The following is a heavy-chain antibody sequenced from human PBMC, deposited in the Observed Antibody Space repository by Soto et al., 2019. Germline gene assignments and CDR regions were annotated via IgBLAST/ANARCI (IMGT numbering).Heavy chain of an antibody. CDR2: IYWDDDK. CDR1: GFSLSTSGVG. D-gene: IGHD3-16*01. V-gene: IGHV2-5*02. CDR3: AHSLYDYVWGTNWFDP. J-gene: IGHJ5*02. Sequence: QITLKESGPALVKPTQTLTLTCTFSGFSLSTSGVGVGWIRQPPGKALEWLALIYWDDDKRYSPSLKSRLTITKATSKNQMVLTITNMDPVDTATYYCAHSLYDYVWGTNWFDPWGQGTLVTVSS.